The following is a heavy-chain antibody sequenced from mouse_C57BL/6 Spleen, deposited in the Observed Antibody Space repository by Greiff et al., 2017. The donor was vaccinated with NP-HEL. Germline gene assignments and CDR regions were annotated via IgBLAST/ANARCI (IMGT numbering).Heavy chain of an antibody. CDR2: LAPSDSYT. Sequence: VQLHHPFAELVKPGASVKLSCKASGYTFTSYWMQWVKQRPGQGLEWIGELAPSDSYTNYNQKFKGKATLTVDTSSSTAYMQLSSLTSEDSAVYYCARGAVVAGSFDYWGQGTTLTVSS. CDR1: GYTFTSYW. CDR3: ARGAVVAGSFDY. V-gene: IGHV1-50*01. J-gene: IGHJ2*01. D-gene: IGHD1-1*01.